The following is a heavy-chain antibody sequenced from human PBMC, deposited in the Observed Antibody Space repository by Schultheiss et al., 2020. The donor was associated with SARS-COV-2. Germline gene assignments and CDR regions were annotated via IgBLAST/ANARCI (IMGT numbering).Heavy chain of an antibody. J-gene: IGHJ4*02. Sequence: GGSLSLSCAASGFTFSSYAMSWVRQAPGKGLEWVSAISGSGGSTYYADYVKGRFTISRDNSKNTLYLQMNSLRAEDTAVYYCAKGTERELLRCVFDYWGQGALVTVSS. CDR3: AKGTERELLRCVFDY. CDR2: ISGSGGST. CDR1: GFTFSSYA. D-gene: IGHD1-26*01. V-gene: IGHV3-23*01.